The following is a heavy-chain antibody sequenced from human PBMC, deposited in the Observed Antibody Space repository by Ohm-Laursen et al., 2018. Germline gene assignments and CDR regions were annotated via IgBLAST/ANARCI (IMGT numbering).Heavy chain of an antibody. CDR3: AKSTTRYSSSGVLLDY. D-gene: IGHD6-6*01. Sequence: SLRLSCAASGFTFPNYAMHWVRQAPGKGLEWVSGISWNSGSIGYADSVKGRFTISRDNAKNSLYLQMNSLRAEDTALYYCAKSTTRYSSSGVLLDYWGQGTLVTVSS. CDR1: GFTFPNYA. CDR2: ISWNSGSI. V-gene: IGHV3-9*01. J-gene: IGHJ4*02.